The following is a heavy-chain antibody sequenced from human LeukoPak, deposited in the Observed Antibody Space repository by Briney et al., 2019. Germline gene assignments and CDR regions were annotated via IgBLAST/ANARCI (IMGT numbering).Heavy chain of an antibody. Sequence: GGSLRLSCAASGFTFSSYSMNWVRQAPGKGLEWVSSISSSSSYIYYADSVKGRFTISRDNAKNSLYLQMNSLRAEDTAVYYCARGSYCSGGSCQDYYMDVWGKGTTVTVSS. J-gene: IGHJ6*03. CDR1: GFTFSSYS. D-gene: IGHD2-15*01. CDR3: ARGSYCSGGSCQDYYMDV. V-gene: IGHV3-21*01. CDR2: ISSSSSYI.